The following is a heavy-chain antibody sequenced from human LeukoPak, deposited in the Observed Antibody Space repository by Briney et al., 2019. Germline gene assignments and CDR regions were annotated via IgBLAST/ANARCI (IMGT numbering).Heavy chain of an antibody. V-gene: IGHV3-23*01. J-gene: IGHJ4*02. CDR3: AKEAGYSSIFRPLSSNHFDY. CDR1: GFTFSSYA. CDR2: ISCSGGST. Sequence: GGSLRLSCAASGFTFSSYAMSWVRQAPGKGLEWVSAISCSGGSTYYADSVKGRFTISRDNSKNTLYLQMNSLRAEDTAVYYCAKEAGYSSIFRPLSSNHFDYWGQGTLVTVSS. D-gene: IGHD6-19*01.